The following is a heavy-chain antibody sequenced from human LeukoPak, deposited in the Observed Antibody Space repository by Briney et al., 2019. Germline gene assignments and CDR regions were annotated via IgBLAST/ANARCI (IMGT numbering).Heavy chain of an antibody. CDR2: INSDGSST. CDR1: GFTFSSYW. J-gene: IGHJ4*02. V-gene: IGHV3-74*01. Sequence: GGSLRLSCAASGFTFSSYWMHWVRQAPGKGLVWVSRINSDGSSTSYADSVKGRFTISRDNAKNTPYLQMNSLRAEETAVYYCARAPEWLAIYYFDYWGQGTLVTVSS. D-gene: IGHD6-19*01. CDR3: ARAPEWLAIYYFDY.